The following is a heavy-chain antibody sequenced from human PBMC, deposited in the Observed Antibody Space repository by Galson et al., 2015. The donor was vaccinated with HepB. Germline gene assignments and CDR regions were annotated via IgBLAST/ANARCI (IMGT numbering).Heavy chain of an antibody. D-gene: IGHD3-16*01. J-gene: IGHJ3*02. CDR3: TRDPHWAAFDI. CDR1: GFPFSNYW. CDR2: INQHGTGK. Sequence: SLRLSCAAFGFPFSNYWMTWVRQAPGKGLEWVASINQHGTGKYYVDSVKGRFTISRDNAQNSLCLQMSSLRGDDTAVYYCTRDPHWAAFDIWGQGTVVTVSS. V-gene: IGHV3-7*03.